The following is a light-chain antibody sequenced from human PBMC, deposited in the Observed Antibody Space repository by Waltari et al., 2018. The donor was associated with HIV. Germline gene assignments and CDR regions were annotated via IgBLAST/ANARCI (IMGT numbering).Light chain of an antibody. CDR1: KLGDKY. V-gene: IGLV3-1*01. CDR3: QAWDSSTVV. J-gene: IGLJ2*01. CDR2: QDS. Sequence: SYELTQPPSVSVSPGQTASIPCSGDKLGDKYACWYQQKPGQSPVRVIYQDSKRPSGIPGRFSGSNSGNTATLTISGTQAMDEADYYCQAWDSSTVVFGGGTKLTVL.